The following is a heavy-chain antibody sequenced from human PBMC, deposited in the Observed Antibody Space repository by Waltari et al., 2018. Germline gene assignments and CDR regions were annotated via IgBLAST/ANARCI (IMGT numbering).Heavy chain of an antibody. V-gene: IGHV4-61*02. J-gene: IGHJ4*02. Sequence: QVLLQESGPGLVQASQTLSLTCTVSGDSISSADYYWSWIRRPAGKEMQWIGRVSSTGGANYDPPLKRRATISVDSAKNEFSLSLTSVTAADTSTNTVYMELSSLRSEDTAVYYCARGDYGGNLDYWGQGTLVTVSS. D-gene: IGHD4-17*01. CDR2: VSSTGGA. CDR3: YMELSSLRSEDTAVYYCARGDYGGNLDY. CDR1: GDSISSADYY.